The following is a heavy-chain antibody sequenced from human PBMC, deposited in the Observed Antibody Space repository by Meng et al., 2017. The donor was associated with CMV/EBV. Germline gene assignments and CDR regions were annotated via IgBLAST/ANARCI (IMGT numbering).Heavy chain of an antibody. CDR1: GYTFTSYY. CDR3: AREYSDCSSTSCYTYYDMDV. J-gene: IGHJ6*02. D-gene: IGHD2-2*02. V-gene: IGHV1-46*01. CDR2: INPSGGST. Sequence: ASVKVSCKASGYTFTSYYMHWVRQAPGQGLEWMGIINPSGGSTSYAQKFQGRVTMTRDTSTSTVYMELSSLRSEDTAVYYCAREYSDCSSTSCYTYYDMDVWGQGTTVTVSS.